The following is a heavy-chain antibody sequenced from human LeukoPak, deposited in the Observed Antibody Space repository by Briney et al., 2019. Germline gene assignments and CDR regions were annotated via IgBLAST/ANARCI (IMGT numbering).Heavy chain of an antibody. V-gene: IGHV3-21*01. CDR2: ISSSSSYI. D-gene: IGHD6-13*01. Sequence: GGSLRLSCAASGFTFSSYSMNWVRQAPGKGLEWVSSISSSSSYIYYADSVKGRFTISRDNAKNSLYLQMNSLRAEDTAVYYCAKDLRSSSWFRRYYYGMDVWGQGTTVTVSS. CDR3: AKDLRSSSWFRRYYYGMDV. J-gene: IGHJ6*02. CDR1: GFTFSSYS.